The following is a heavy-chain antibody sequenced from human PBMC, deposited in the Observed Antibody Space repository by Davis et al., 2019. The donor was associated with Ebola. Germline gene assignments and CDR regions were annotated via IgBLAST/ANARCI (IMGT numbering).Heavy chain of an antibody. V-gene: IGHV3-74*01. CDR3: ARDQGYSFSDY. J-gene: IGHJ4*02. CDR2: INSDGSST. D-gene: IGHD2-15*01. CDR1: GFTFSSYW. Sequence: GESLKISCAASGFTFSSYWMHWVRQAPGKGLVWVSRINSDGSSTSYADSVKGRFTISRDNAKNTLYLQMNSLRAEDTAVYYCARDQGYSFSDYWGQGTLVTVSS.